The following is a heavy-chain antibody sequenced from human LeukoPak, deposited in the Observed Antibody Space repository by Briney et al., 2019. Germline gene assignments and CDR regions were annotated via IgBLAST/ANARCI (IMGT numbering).Heavy chain of an antibody. D-gene: IGHD6-6*01. CDR2: INHSGST. CDR3: ASVIIAARHFDY. V-gene: IGHV4-34*01. Sequence: SETLSLTCAVYGGPFSGYYWSWIRQPPGKGLEWIGEINHSGSTNYNPSLKSRVTISVDTSKNQFSLKLSSVTAADTAVYYCASVIIAARHFDYWGQGTLVTVSS. J-gene: IGHJ4*02. CDR1: GGPFSGYY.